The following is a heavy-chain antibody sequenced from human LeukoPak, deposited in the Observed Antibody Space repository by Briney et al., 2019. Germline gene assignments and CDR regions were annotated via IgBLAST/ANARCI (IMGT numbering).Heavy chain of an antibody. V-gene: IGHV3-21*01. CDR1: GFTFSSYS. CDR3: ASSPRLWFGELSSTDY. CDR2: ISSSSSYI. D-gene: IGHD3-10*01. Sequence: PGGSLRLSCAASGFTFSSYSMNWVRQAPGKGLEWVSSISSSSSYIYYADSVKGRFTISRDNAKNSLYLQMNSLRAEDTAVYYCASSPRLWFGELSSTDYWGQGTLVTVSS. J-gene: IGHJ4*02.